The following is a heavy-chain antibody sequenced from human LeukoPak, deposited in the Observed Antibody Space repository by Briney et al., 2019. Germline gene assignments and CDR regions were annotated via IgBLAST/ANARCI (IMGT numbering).Heavy chain of an antibody. V-gene: IGHV4-34*01. CDR1: GGSFSGYY. J-gene: IGHJ6*03. CDR3: ARQSAANSGWYGYYYYYMDV. CDR2: INHSGST. D-gene: IGHD6-19*01. Sequence: TTSETLSLTCAVYGGSFSGYYWSWLRQPPGKGLEWIGEINHSGSTNYNPSLKSRVTISVDTSRNQFPLKLSSVTAADTAVYYCARQSAANSGWYGYYYYYMDVWGKGTTVTISS.